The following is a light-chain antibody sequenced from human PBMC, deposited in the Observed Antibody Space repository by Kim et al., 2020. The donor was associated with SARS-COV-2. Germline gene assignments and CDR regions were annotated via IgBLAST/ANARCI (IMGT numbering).Light chain of an antibody. CDR2: EDT. J-gene: IGLJ1*01. V-gene: IGLV2-23*01. Sequence: GQSITISCTGTSSDVGSYDLVSWYQQHPGKAPKLIIYEDTKRPSGVSYRFSGSKSGNTASLTISGLQAEDEADYHCCSYAGSSTYVFGTGTKVTVL. CDR1: SSDVGSYDL. CDR3: CSYAGSSTYV.